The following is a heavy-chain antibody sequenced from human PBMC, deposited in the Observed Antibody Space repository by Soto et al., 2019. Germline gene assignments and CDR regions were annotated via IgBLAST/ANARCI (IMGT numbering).Heavy chain of an antibody. D-gene: IGHD2-2*01. CDR3: AREGMGYCSSTSCYRQFGLRLDWFDP. V-gene: IGHV4-34*01. Sequence: QVQLQQWGAGLLKPSETLSLTCAVYGGSFSGYYWSWIRQPPGKGLEWIGEINHSGGTNYNPSLKSRVTISVVTSKTQFSRKLSAVTAADTAVYYCAREGMGYCSSTSCYRQFGLRLDWFDPWVRGTLVTVS. J-gene: IGHJ5*02. CDR2: INHSGGT. CDR1: GGSFSGYY.